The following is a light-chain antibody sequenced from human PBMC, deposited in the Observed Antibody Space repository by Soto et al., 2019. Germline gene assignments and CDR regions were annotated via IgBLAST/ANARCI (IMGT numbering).Light chain of an antibody. CDR1: QSVSNY. CDR3: QQRSNWPSIS. V-gene: IGKV3-11*01. CDR2: DAS. Sequence: EIVLTQSPATLSLSPGERATLSCMASQSVSNYLAWYQHKPGQAPRLLIYDASSRATDIPARFSGSGSGTDFTLTISSLEPEDFAIYYCQQRSNWPSISFGQGTRLEIK. J-gene: IGKJ5*01.